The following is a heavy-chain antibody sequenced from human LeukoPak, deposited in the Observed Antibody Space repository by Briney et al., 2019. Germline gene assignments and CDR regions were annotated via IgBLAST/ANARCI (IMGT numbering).Heavy chain of an antibody. J-gene: IGHJ4*02. CDR1: GGSISSYY. V-gene: IGHV4-59*01. CDR3: ARAPITMVRGEVYFDY. Sequence: SETLSLTCTVSGGSISSYYWSWIRQPPGKGLEWVGYLYYSGSTNYNPSLKSRVTISVDTSKNQFSLKLSSVTAADTAVYYCARAPITMVRGEVYFDYWGQGTLVTVSS. CDR2: LYYSGST. D-gene: IGHD3-10*01.